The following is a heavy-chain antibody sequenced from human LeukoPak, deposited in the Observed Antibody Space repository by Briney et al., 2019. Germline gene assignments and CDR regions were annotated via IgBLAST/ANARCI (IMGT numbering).Heavy chain of an antibody. CDR3: ARAGELRYMDV. CDR1: GFTFNDYY. CDR2: IKHIGPTT. J-gene: IGHJ6*03. Sequence: GGSLRLSCAASGFTFNDYYMTWIRQAPGKGLEWVSTIKHIGPTTYYADSVKGRFTISRDNAKNSLFLQMSRLRADDTAIYYCARAGELRYMDVWGKGTAVTVSS. D-gene: IGHD3-16*01. V-gene: IGHV3-11*04.